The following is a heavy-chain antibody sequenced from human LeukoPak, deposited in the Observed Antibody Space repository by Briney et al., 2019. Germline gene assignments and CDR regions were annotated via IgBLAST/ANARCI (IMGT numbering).Heavy chain of an antibody. CDR1: GGSISSGDYY. CDR2: IYYSGST. Sequence: NPSETLSLTCTVSGGSISSGDYYWSWIRQPPGKGLEWIVYIYYSGSTYYNPSLKSRVTISLDTSKNQFSLKLSSVTAADTAVYYCARAPVYSGTLFDYWGQGTLVTVSS. V-gene: IGHV4-30-4*01. D-gene: IGHD1-26*01. CDR3: ARAPVYSGTLFDY. J-gene: IGHJ4*02.